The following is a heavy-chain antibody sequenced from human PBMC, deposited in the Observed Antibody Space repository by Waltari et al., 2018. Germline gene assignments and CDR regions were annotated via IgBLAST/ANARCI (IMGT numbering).Heavy chain of an antibody. V-gene: IGHV3-30*09. CDR2: ISYADSNK. D-gene: IGHD2-15*01. CDR3: ARGGIVVVVAAGLGY. Sequence: QVQLVEAGGGVVQPGRSLRLSCAASGFTFSSYAMHWVRQAPGKERRWVVVISYADSNKNNAESENGRWVITRDNSKNRLYLQMKSRMADDTAVDYCARGGIVVVVAAGLGYWGQGTLVTVSS. CDR1: GFTFSSYA. J-gene: IGHJ4*02.